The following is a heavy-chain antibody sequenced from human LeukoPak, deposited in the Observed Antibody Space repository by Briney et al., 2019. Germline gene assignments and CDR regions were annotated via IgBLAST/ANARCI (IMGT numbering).Heavy chain of an antibody. D-gene: IGHD6-19*01. CDR3: ARVDSGSACAS. CDR2: IYSDNT. J-gene: IGHJ1*01. V-gene: IGHV3-66*03. CDR1: GFTVSSNS. Sequence: GGSLRLSCTVSGFTVSSNSMSWVRQAPGKGLEWVSFIYSDNTHYSDSVKGRFTISRDNSKNTLYLQMGSLRPEDMAVYYCARVDSGSACASWGQGILVTVSS.